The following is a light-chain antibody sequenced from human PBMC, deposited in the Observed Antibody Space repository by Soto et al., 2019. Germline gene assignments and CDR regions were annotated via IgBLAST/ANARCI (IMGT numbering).Light chain of an antibody. CDR2: EVS. CDR1: SSDIGGYNY. V-gene: IGLV2-8*01. CDR3: SSCAGNTNPYV. J-gene: IGLJ1*01. Sequence: QSALTQPPSASGSPGQSVTISCTGTSSDIGGYNYVSWYQHHPGKAPKLIIWEVSKRPSGVPDRFSGSKSGNTASLTVSGLQAEDEADYYCSSCAGNTNPYVFGTGTKVTV.